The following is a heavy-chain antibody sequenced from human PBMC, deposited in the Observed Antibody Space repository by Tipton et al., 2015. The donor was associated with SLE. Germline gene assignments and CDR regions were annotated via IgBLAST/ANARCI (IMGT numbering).Heavy chain of an antibody. CDR2: IYTSGST. J-gene: IGHJ5*02. Sequence: TLSLTCTVSGGSISSYYWSWIRQPAGKGLEWIGHIYTSGSTNYNPSLKSRVTISVDTSKNQLSLKLTSVTAADTAVYYCARRADYGDRNCFDPWGQGTLVTVSS. CDR3: ARRADYGDRNCFDP. D-gene: IGHD4-17*01. V-gene: IGHV4-4*07. CDR1: GGSISSYY.